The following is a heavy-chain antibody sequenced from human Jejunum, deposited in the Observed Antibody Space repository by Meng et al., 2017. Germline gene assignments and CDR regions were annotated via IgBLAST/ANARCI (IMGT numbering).Heavy chain of an antibody. D-gene: IGHD5-18*01. CDR2: FYGSGST. J-gene: IGHJ4*02. CDR3: ARLTPGYTYLFDY. CDR1: SCSISSYY. V-gene: IGHV4-4*07. Sequence: SYTLPLTSSGSSCSISSYYWSWNRQPAGQGLEWIGRFYGSGSTNYNPSLESRVSMSRDTSKNQLSLNLRSVTAADTAVYXCARLTPGYTYLFDYWGQGTLVTVSS.